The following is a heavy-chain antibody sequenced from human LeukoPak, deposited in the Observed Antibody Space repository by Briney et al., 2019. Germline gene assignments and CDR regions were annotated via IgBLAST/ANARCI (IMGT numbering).Heavy chain of an antibody. CDR1: GGSISSGGYY. Sequence: MTSETLSLTCTVSGGSISSGGYYWSWIRQPPGKGLEWIGYIYHSGSTYYNPSLKSRVTISVDRSKNQFSLKLSSVTAADTAVYYCARGIIAAAVDYWGQGTLVTVSS. CDR2: IYHSGST. V-gene: IGHV4-30-2*01. CDR3: ARGIIAAAVDY. J-gene: IGHJ4*02. D-gene: IGHD6-13*01.